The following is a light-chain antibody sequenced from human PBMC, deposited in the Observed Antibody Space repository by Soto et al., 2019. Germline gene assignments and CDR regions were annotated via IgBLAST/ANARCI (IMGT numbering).Light chain of an antibody. J-gene: IGKJ1*01. Sequence: DIAMTQSPDSLAVSLGERATINCRSSRSVLYTSNSNNYLAWYQQKPGQTPKLLIHWASTRESGVPDRFSGSGSATDFTLPIDNLQAEDVAVYYCQQYSSTPPTFGQGTKVEI. V-gene: IGKV4-1*01. CDR1: RSVLYTSNSNNY. CDR3: QQYSSTPPT. CDR2: WAS.